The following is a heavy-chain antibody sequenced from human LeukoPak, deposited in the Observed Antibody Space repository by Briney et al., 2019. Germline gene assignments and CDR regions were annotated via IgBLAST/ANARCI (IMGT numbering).Heavy chain of an antibody. D-gene: IGHD6-13*01. CDR2: IIPIFGTA. Sequence: SVKVSCKASGGTFSSYAISWVRQAPGQGLEWMGRIIPIFGTANYAQKFQGRVTITTDESTSTAYMELSSLRSEDTAVYYCARDAGKAYYYYYYLDVWGKGTTVTVSS. V-gene: IGHV1-69*05. CDR3: ARDAGKAYYYYYYLDV. J-gene: IGHJ6*03. CDR1: GGTFSSYA.